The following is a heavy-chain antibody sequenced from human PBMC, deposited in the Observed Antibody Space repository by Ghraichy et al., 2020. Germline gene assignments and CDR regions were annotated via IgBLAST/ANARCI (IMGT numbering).Heavy chain of an antibody. CDR3: ARDRPQNDYGELDY. D-gene: IGHD4-17*01. V-gene: IGHV3-11*01. J-gene: IGHJ4*02. CDR1: GFTFSDYY. CDR2: ISSSGGTI. Sequence: GGSLRLSCAASGFTFSDYYMSWIRQAPGKGLEWVSYISSSGGTIYYADSVKGRFTISRDNAKNSLYLQMNSLRAEDTAVYYCARDRPQNDYGELDYWGQGTLVTVSS.